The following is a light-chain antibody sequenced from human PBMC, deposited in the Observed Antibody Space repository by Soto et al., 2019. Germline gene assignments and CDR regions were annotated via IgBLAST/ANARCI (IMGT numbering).Light chain of an antibody. CDR1: QSVGTS. Sequence: DIVLTQSPATLSLSPGERASLSCRASQSVGTSLAWYQQRPGQAPRLLLSAASTRATGVPARLSGSGTGTDFTLTITGLQPEDVAVYYCQQRANWPPRDTFGQGTKVDIK. V-gene: IGKV3-11*01. J-gene: IGKJ2*01. CDR2: AAS. CDR3: QQRANWPPRDT.